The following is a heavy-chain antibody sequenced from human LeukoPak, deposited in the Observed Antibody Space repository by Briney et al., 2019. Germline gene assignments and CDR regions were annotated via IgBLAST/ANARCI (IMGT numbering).Heavy chain of an antibody. V-gene: IGHV1-2*02. J-gene: IGHJ4*02. CDR2: INPNSGGT. Sequence: ASVKVSCKASGYSVNAYNMHWVRQAPGQGLEWMGWINPNSGGTNYAQKFQGRVTMTRGTSISTAYMELSRLRSDDTAVYYCARSGYSSGWYERWDFDYWGQGTLVTVSS. D-gene: IGHD6-19*01. CDR3: ARSGYSSGWYERWDFDY. CDR1: GYSVNAYN.